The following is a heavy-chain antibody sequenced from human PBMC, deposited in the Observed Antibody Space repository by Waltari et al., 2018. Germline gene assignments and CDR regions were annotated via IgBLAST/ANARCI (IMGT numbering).Heavy chain of an antibody. J-gene: IGHJ3*02. CDR2: IYHSGST. D-gene: IGHD1-26*01. Sequence: QVQLQESGPGLVKPSGTLSLTCAVSGGSISSSNWWSWVRQPPGKGLEWIWEIYHSGSTNYNPSLKSRVTISVDKSKNQFSLKLSSVTAADTAVYYCARRLPVGATTVPDAFDIWGQGTMVTVSS. CDR3: ARRLPVGATTVPDAFDI. V-gene: IGHV4-4*02. CDR1: GGSISSSNW.